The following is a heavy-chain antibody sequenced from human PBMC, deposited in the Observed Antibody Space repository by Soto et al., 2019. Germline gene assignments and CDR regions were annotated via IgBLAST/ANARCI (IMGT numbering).Heavy chain of an antibody. CDR1: GLTCSSYA. CDR2: IGGTGGGT. Sequence: PGGSLRLSCEASGLTCSSYAMTWVRQSPWRALEWVSLIGGTGGGTHYADSVKGRFTISRDNSKSTLYLQMNSLRAEDTAVYYCATTKFLQYFDYWGQGTLVTVCS. J-gene: IGHJ4*02. V-gene: IGHV3-23*01. D-gene: IGHD3-3*01. CDR3: ATTKFLQYFDY.